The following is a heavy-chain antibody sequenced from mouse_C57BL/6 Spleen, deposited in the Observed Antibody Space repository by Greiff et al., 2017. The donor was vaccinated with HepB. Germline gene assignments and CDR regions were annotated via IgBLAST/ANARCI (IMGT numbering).Heavy chain of an antibody. CDR2: IWSGGST. Sequence: QVQLQQSGPGLVQPSQSLSITCTVSGFSLTSYGVHWVRQSPGKGLEWLGVIWSGGSTDYNAAFISRLSISKDNSKSQVFFKMNSLQADDTAIYYCARNVMVTTDWYFDVWGTGTTVTVSS. CDR3: ARNVMVTTDWYFDV. J-gene: IGHJ1*03. V-gene: IGHV2-2*01. CDR1: GFSLTSYG. D-gene: IGHD2-2*01.